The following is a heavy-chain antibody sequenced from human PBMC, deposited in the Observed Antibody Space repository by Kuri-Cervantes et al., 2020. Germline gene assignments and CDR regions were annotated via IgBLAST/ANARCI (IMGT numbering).Heavy chain of an antibody. J-gene: IGHJ4*02. D-gene: IGHD3-16*01. CDR2: TRNKANSYTT. CDR3: TTVLR. CDR1: GFTFSDHY. Sequence: GESLKISCAASGFTFSDHYMDWVRQAPGKGLEWVGRTRNKANSYTTEYAASVKGRFTISRDDSKNTPYLQMNSLKTEDTAVYYCTTVLRWGQGTLVTVSS. V-gene: IGHV3-72*01.